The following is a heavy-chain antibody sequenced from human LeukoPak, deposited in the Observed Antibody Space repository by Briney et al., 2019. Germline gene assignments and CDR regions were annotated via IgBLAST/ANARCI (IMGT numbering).Heavy chain of an antibody. V-gene: IGHV3-13*01. Sequence: PGGSLRLSCAASGFTFSSYDMHWVRQATGKGLEWVSAIGTAGDTYYPGSVKGRFTISRENAKNSLYLQMNSLRAGDTAVYYCARGVGATLYYFDYWGQGTLVTVSS. CDR2: IGTAGDT. CDR1: GFTFSSYD. CDR3: ARGVGATLYYFDY. D-gene: IGHD1-26*01. J-gene: IGHJ4*02.